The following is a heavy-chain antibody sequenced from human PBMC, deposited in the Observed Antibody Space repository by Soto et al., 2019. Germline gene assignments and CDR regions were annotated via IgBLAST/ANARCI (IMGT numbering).Heavy chain of an antibody. V-gene: IGHV3-15*01. CDR2: IKRKSDGGTT. D-gene: IGHD6-19*01. CDR3: PTSGSGWDYFDY. Sequence: GGSLRLSCAGSGFTFSNAWMTWVRQAPGKGLEWVGRIKRKSDGGTTDYAAPVKGRFTISRDDTKNTLYLQMNSLKTEDTAVYYCPTSGSGWDYFDYWGLGTLVTVSS. J-gene: IGHJ4*02. CDR1: GFTFSNAW.